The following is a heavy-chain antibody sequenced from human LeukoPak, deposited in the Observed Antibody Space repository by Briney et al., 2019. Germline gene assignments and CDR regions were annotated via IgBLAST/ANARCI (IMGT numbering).Heavy chain of an antibody. J-gene: IGHJ3*02. D-gene: IGHD2-15*01. Sequence: SETLSLTCAVYGGSFSGYYWSWIRQPPGKGLEWIGEINHSGSTNYNPSLKSRVTISVDTSKNQFSLRLSSVTAADTAVYYCARDRYCSGGSCAYDAFDIWGQGTMVTVSS. CDR3: ARDRYCSGGSCAYDAFDI. CDR1: GGSFSGYY. V-gene: IGHV4-34*01. CDR2: INHSGST.